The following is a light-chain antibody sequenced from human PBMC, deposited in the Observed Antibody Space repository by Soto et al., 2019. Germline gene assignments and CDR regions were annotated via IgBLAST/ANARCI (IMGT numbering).Light chain of an antibody. J-gene: IGKJ1*01. V-gene: IGKV3-20*01. CDR3: QQYGGSPRT. CDR1: QSINNNY. Sequence: EIVLTQSPGTLSLSPGERATLSCRASQSINNNYLAWYQQKRGQAPRLLIYGASSRDTGIPDRFSGSGSGTDFTLIISRLEPEEFAGYYCQQYGGSPRTFGQGTKVEIK. CDR2: GAS.